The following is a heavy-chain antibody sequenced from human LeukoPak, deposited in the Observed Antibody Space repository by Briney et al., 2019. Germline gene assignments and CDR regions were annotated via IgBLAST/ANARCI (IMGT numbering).Heavy chain of an antibody. CDR2: INPNSGGT. D-gene: IGHD1-26*01. V-gene: IGHV1-2*02. CDR1: GYTFTGYY. CDR3: ARDLPIVGANEDYFDY. J-gene: IGHJ4*02. Sequence: ASVKVSCKASGYTFTGYYMHWVRQAPGQGLEWMGWINPNSGGTNYAQKFQGRVTMTRDTSISTDYMELSRLRSDDTDVYYCARDLPIVGANEDYFDYWGQGTLVTVSS.